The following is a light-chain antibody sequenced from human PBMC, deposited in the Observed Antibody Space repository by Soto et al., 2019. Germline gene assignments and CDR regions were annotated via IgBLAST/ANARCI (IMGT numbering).Light chain of an antibody. CDR3: XXXXXXHHPXT. CDR1: QSVTSTY. Sequence: EIVLTQSPGTLSLSPGERATLSCRASQSVTSTYLGWYQQKPGQAPRLLMYGVSVRATGIPDRFSGSGSGTDFTLTIXXXXXEDXXXXXXXXXXXXHHPXTFGQGTRLEIK. CDR2: GVS. V-gene: IGKV3-20*01. J-gene: IGKJ5*01.